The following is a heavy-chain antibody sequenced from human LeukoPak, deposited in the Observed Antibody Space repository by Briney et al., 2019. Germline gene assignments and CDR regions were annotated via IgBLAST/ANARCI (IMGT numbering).Heavy chain of an antibody. Sequence: SSETLSLTCAVYGGSFSDYFWNWIRQPPGKGLEWIGEINHGGGTRYNPSLKSRATISVDTSKKQFSLNLTSVTAADTAVYYCARGEDGTGDYRPTYFDSWGQGTLVTVSS. CDR3: ARGEDGTGDYRPTYFDS. V-gene: IGHV4-34*01. CDR1: GGSFSDYF. J-gene: IGHJ4*02. CDR2: INHGGGT. D-gene: IGHD4-17*01.